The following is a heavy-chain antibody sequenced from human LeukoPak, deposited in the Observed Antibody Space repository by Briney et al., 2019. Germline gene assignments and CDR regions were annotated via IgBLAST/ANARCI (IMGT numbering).Heavy chain of an antibody. CDR3: ARGESSDAFDI. J-gene: IGHJ3*02. V-gene: IGHV1-2*02. CDR1: GYTFTSYG. D-gene: IGHD1-26*01. Sequence: GASVKVSCKTSGYTFTSYGIGWVRQAPGQGLEWMGWISPNIGGTTFAQKFQGRVTMTRDTSISTVYMELTRLRLDDTAVYYCARGESSDAFDIWGQGTMVTVSS. CDR2: ISPNIGGT.